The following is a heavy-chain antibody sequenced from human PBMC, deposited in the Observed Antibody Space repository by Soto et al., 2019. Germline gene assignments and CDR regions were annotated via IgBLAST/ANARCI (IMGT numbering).Heavy chain of an antibody. J-gene: IGHJ4*02. CDR1: GGSFSSGGYY. Sequence: QLQLQESGPGLVKPSQTLSLACTVSGGSFSSGGYYWSWIRQLPGKGLEWIGYIYYSGSTYYNPSLTRRFTISLDTSKNQFSLKLSSVTAADTAVYYCARATSFSGHHGYWGQGTLVTVSS. CDR2: IYYSGST. V-gene: IGHV4-31*03. D-gene: IGHD2-8*02. CDR3: ARATSFSGHHGY.